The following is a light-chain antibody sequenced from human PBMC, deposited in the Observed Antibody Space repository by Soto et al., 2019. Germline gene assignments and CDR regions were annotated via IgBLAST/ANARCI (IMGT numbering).Light chain of an antibody. J-gene: IGLJ1*01. CDR1: SSDVGGYNY. CDR3: SSYAGSSNLRV. Sequence: QSALTQPPSASGSPGQSVTISCTGTSSDVGGYNYVSWYQQHPGKAPKLMIYEVSKRPSGVPDRFSGSKSDNTASLTVSGLQAEDEADYYCSSYAGSSNLRVFGSGTTVTVL. CDR2: EVS. V-gene: IGLV2-8*01.